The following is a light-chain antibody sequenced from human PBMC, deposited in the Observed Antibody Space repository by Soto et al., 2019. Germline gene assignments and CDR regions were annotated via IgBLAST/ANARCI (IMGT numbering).Light chain of an antibody. Sequence: EMVMTQSPATLSVSPGERATLSRRTSQSVSSNYLAWYQQKPGQAPRLLIYGASSRATGIPDRFSGSGSGTDFTLTISRLEPEDFAVYYCQQYGSSGRTFGQGTKVDIK. CDR1: QSVSSNY. CDR2: GAS. V-gene: IGKV3-20*01. J-gene: IGKJ1*01. CDR3: QQYGSSGRT.